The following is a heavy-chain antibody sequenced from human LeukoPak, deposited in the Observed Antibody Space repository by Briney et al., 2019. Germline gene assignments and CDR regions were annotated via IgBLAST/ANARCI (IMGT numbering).Heavy chain of an antibody. V-gene: IGHV4-59*12. CDR1: GGSISSYY. Sequence: SETLSLTCTVSGGSISSYYWSWIRQPPGKGLEWIGYIYYSGSTNYNPSLKSRVTISVDTSKNQFSLKLSSVTAADTAVYYCARRVREFAIIAAAGKSWFDPWGQGTLVTVSS. CDR2: IYYSGST. CDR3: ARRVREFAIIAAAGKSWFDP. J-gene: IGHJ5*02. D-gene: IGHD6-13*01.